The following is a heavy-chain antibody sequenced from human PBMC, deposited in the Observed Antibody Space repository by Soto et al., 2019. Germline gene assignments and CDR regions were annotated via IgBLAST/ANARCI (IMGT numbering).Heavy chain of an antibody. V-gene: IGHV4-31*03. D-gene: IGHD3-10*02. CDR1: GGSISSGGYY. CDR3: AREGNVRGAVGVDY. Sequence: QVQLQESGPGLVKPSQTLSLTCTVSGGSISSGGYYWSWIRQHPEKGLEWIGYIYNSGNTFYNPSLESRVTISADTSKNQFSRKLTSVTAADRAVYFCAREGNVRGAVGVDYWGQGTLVTVSS. J-gene: IGHJ4*02. CDR2: IYNSGNT.